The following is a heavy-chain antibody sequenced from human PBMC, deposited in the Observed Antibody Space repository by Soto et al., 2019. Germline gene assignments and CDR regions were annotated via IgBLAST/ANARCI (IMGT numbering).Heavy chain of an antibody. CDR1: GGTFSSYA. V-gene: IGHV1-69*13. CDR2: IIPIFGTA. D-gene: IGHD6-19*01. CDR3: AREGGSSGPFDY. J-gene: IGHJ4*02. Sequence: SVKFSCKASGGTFSSYAISWVRQAPGQGLEWMVGIIPIFGTANYXXKFQGRVXXTADESTSTAXMELSXLRSEDTAVYYCAREGGSSGPFDYSRQGTLVTXS.